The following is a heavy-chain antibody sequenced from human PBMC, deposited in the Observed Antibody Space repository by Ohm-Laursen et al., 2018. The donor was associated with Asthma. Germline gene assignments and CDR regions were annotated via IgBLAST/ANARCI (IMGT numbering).Heavy chain of an antibody. CDR1: GFSFHEYA. CDR3: ARDVMEWYLPAFDF. D-gene: IGHD3-3*01. J-gene: IGHJ4*02. Sequence: SPRLSCSASGFSFHEYAMHWVRQSPGKGLEWVSGISWNSGSIGYADSVKGRFTISRDNAKNSPYLQMNSLRPDDTAVYYCARDVMEWYLPAFDFWGQGTLVTVSS. V-gene: IGHV3-9*01. CDR2: ISWNSGSI.